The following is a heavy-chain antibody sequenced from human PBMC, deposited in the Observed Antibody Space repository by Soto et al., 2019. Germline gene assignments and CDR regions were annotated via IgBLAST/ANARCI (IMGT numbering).Heavy chain of an antibody. CDR2: VSFSGDSI. D-gene: IGHD6-13*01. V-gene: IGHV3-48*01. CDR3: ARVQQLALDS. CDR1: GFTFNTHS. Sequence: GGSLRLSCAASGFTFNTHSMNWVRQAPGKGLEWISYVSFSGDSIYYAESVKGRFTISRDNAKNSLFLDMNSVTVDDTAVYYCARVQQLALDSWGQGTLVTVSS. J-gene: IGHJ4*02.